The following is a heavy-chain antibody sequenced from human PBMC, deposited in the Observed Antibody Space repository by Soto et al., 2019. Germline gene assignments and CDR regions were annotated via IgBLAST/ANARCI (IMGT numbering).Heavy chain of an antibody. CDR2: ISYDGSNQ. Sequence: QVQLVESGGGVVQPGRSLRLSCAASGFTFRSYAMHWVRQAPGKGLECVAVISYDGSNQFYRDYMKGLFTISRDNSKNTLYLQINSLRYDDTAVYYCARGDREDIAVVVGVRPGEYGVDVWGQGTTVTVSS. J-gene: IGHJ6*02. CDR1: GFTFRSYA. D-gene: IGHD2-15*01. CDR3: ARGDREDIAVVVGVRPGEYGVDV. V-gene: IGHV3-30-3*01.